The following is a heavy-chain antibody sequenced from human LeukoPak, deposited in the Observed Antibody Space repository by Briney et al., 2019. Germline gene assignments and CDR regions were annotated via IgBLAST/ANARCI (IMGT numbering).Heavy chain of an antibody. CDR3: VTDLHGINWYVY. Sequence: GGTLRLSCAAPGFTFSSYGMSWVRQAPGKGLEWVSAISGSGGSTYYADSVKGRFSISRDNSKNTLFLQMNNLRTDDTSMYYCVTDLHGINWYVYWGQGTLVTVSS. CDR1: GFTFSSYG. CDR2: ISGSGGST. V-gene: IGHV3-23*01. D-gene: IGHD3-16*01. J-gene: IGHJ4*02.